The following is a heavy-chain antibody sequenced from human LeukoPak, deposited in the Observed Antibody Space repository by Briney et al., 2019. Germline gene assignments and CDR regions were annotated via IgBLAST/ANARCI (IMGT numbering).Heavy chain of an antibody. CDR3: ARPQILDHSSSWYVGNWFDP. Sequence: GASVKVSCKASGYTFTSYAMNWVRQAPGQGLEWMGWINTNTGNPTYAQGFTGRFVFSLDTSVSTAYLQISSLKAEDTAVYYCARPQILDHSSSWYVGNWFDPWGQGTLVTVSS. J-gene: IGHJ5*02. CDR2: INTNTGNP. D-gene: IGHD6-13*01. V-gene: IGHV7-4-1*02. CDR1: GYTFTSYA.